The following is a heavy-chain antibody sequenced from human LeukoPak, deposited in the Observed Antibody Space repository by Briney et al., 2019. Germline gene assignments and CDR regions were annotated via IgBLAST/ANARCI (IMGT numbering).Heavy chain of an antibody. Sequence: PSETLSLTCTVSGGSISSYYWSWIRQPPGKGLEWIGYIYYSGSTNYNPSLKSRVTISVDTSKNQFSLKLSSVTAADTAVYYCARCNGWYSNSDYWGQGTLVTVSS. CDR1: GGSISSYY. CDR3: ARCNGWYSNSDY. D-gene: IGHD6-19*01. V-gene: IGHV4-59*01. CDR2: IYYSGST. J-gene: IGHJ4*02.